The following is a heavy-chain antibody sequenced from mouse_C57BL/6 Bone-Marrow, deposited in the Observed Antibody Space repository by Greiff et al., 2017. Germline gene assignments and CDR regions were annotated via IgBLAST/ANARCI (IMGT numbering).Heavy chain of an antibody. CDR1: GFTFTDYY. CDR2: VYPYNGGT. Sequence: EVQLQQSGPVLVKPGPSVTISCKASGFTFTDYYMHWVKQSHGKSLEWIGLVYPYNGGTSYNQKFKGKATLTVDTSSSTSYMELNSLTSEDSAVYYCASHYYGSFYYAMDYWGQGTSVTVSS. D-gene: IGHD1-1*01. V-gene: IGHV1-36*01. CDR3: ASHYYGSFYYAMDY. J-gene: IGHJ4*01.